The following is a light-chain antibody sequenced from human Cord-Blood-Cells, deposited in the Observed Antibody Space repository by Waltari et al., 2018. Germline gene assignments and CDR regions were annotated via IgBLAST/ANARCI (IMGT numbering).Light chain of an antibody. J-gene: IGKJ1*01. Sequence: DIVMTQSPDSLAVSLGERAPIHCKSSQSVLYSSNNNNYLAWYQQKPGQPPKLLIYWASTRESGVPDRFSGSGSGTDFTLTISSLQAEDVAVYYCQQYYSTPRTFGQGTKVEIK. CDR1: QSVLYSSNNNNY. V-gene: IGKV4-1*01. CDR3: QQYYSTPRT. CDR2: WAS.